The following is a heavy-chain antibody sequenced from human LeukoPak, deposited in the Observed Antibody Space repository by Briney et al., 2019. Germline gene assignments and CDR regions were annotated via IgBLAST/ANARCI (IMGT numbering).Heavy chain of an antibody. V-gene: IGHV3-30*03. CDR1: GFTFSSYG. D-gene: IGHD3-22*01. CDR2: ISYDGSNK. Sequence: GGSLRLSCAASGFTFSSYGMNWVRQAPGKGLEWVAVISYDGSNKYYADSVKGRFTISRDNSKNTLFVQMSSLRAEDTAVYYCARGEYYSDTSSYFDYWGQGPLVTVSS. CDR3: ARGEYYSDTSSYFDY. J-gene: IGHJ4*02.